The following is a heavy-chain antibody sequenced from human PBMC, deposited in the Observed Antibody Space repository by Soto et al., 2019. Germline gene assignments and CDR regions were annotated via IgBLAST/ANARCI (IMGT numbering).Heavy chain of an antibody. CDR1: GGCISSSSYY. CDR2: IYYSGST. V-gene: IGHV4-39*01. Sequence: SETLSLTCTVSGGCISSSSYYWGWIRQPPGKGLEWIGSIYYSGSTYYNPSLKSRVTISVDTSKNQFSLKLSSVTAADTAVYYCARHVRGSSWPADYWGQGTLVTVSS. D-gene: IGHD6-13*01. CDR3: ARHVRGSSWPADY. J-gene: IGHJ4*02.